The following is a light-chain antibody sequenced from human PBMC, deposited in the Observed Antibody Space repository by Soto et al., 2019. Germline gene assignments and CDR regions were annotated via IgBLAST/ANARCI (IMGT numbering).Light chain of an antibody. V-gene: IGKV3-20*01. CDR3: KQYGSSPLT. CDR1: QSVSSSY. J-gene: IGKJ4*01. CDR2: GAS. Sequence: EIVLTQSPGTLSLSPGERATLSCRASQSVSSSYLAWYQQKPGQAPRLLIYGASSRATGIPDRFSGSGSGTDFTLTISRLEPEDFAVYYCKQYGSSPLTFGGGKKVEIK.